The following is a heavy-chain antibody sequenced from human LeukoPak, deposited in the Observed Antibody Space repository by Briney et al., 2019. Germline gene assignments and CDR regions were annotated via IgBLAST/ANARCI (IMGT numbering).Heavy chain of an antibody. CDR2: IIPILGIA. J-gene: IGHJ4*02. D-gene: IGHD1-26*01. V-gene: IGHV1-69*02. CDR3: ASGLSGSLDGDY. Sequence: SVTVSFKASGGTFISYTISWVRQAPGQGLEWMGRIIPILGIANYAQKFQGRVTITADKSTSTAYMELSSLRSEDTAVYYCASGLSGSLDGDYWGQGTLVTVSS. CDR1: GGTFISYT.